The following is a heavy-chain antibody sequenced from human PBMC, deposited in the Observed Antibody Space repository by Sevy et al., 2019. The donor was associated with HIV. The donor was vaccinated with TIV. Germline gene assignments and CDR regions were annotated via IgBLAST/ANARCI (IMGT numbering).Heavy chain of an antibody. CDR2: ISGSGSFT. CDR1: GFTFSSYA. J-gene: IGHJ4*02. Sequence: VGSLRLSCAASGFTFSSYAMSWVRQAPGKGLEWVSSISGSGSFTYYADSVKGDFTISRDNSKNTLYLQMTSLRAEDTAVYYCAKEGQGEYYDSSGSFDYWGQGTLVTVSS. CDR3: AKEGQGEYYDSSGSFDY. D-gene: IGHD3-22*01. V-gene: IGHV3-23*01.